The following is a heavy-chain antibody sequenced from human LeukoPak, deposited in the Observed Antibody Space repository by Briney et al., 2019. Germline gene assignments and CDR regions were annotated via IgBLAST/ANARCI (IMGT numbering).Heavy chain of an antibody. V-gene: IGHV3-21*01. D-gene: IGHD2-2*01. J-gene: IGHJ4*02. CDR3: ARLGGGYCSSSSCYGD. Sequence: PGGSLRLSCAASGFSFSSYSMNWVRQAPGKGLEWVSSISSTSSYIYYADSVKGRFTTSRDNAKNSLYLQMNSLRAEDTAVYYCARLGGGYCSSSSCYGDWGQGTLVTVSS. CDR2: ISSTSSYI. CDR1: GFSFSSYS.